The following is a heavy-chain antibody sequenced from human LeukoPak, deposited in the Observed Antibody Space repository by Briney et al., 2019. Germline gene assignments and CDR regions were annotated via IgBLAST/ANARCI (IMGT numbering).Heavy chain of an antibody. CDR2: ISAGGAST. V-gene: IGHV3-23*01. CDR1: GFTFSSYA. D-gene: IGHD6-19*01. J-gene: IGHJ4*02. CDR3: ARVDRSGWSRFDY. Sequence: GGSLRLSCAASGFTFSSYAMSWVRQAPGKGLEWVSTISAGGASTYYAVSVKGRFTISRDNSKNTLYLQMNSLRAEDTAVYYCARVDRSGWSRFDYWGQGTLVTVSS.